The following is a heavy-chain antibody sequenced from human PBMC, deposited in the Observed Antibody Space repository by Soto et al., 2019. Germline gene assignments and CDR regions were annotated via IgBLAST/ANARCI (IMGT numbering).Heavy chain of an antibody. V-gene: IGHV3-66*01. CDR3: AREGGYSSSSYYYYYYGMDV. CDR1: GFTVSSNY. J-gene: IGHJ6*02. Sequence: GESLKISCAASGFTVSSNYMSWVRQAPGKGLEWVSVIYSGGSTYYADSVKGRFTISRDNSKNTLYLQMNSLRAEDTAVYYCAREGGYSSSSYYYYYYGMDVWGQGTTVTVSS. CDR2: IYSGGST. D-gene: IGHD6-6*01.